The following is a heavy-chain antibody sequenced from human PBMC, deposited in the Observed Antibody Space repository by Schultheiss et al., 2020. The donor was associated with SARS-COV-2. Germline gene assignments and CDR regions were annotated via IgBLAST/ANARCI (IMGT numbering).Heavy chain of an antibody. CDR2: IYHSGST. D-gene: IGHD6-19*01. CDR3: ARDPVAGIDY. Sequence: GSLRLSCAVSGGSISSNIWWSWVRQPLGKGLEWIGEIYHSGSTNYNPSLQSRVTISVDKSKNQFSLKLNSVTAADTAVYYCARDPVAGIDYWGQGTLVTVSS. CDR1: GGSISSNIW. V-gene: IGHV4-4*02. J-gene: IGHJ4*02.